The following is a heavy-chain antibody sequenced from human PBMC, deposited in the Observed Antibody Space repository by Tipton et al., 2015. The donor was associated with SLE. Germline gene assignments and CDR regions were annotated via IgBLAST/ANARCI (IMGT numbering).Heavy chain of an antibody. CDR2: IYHSGST. V-gene: IGHV4-38-2*02. D-gene: IGHD5-18*01. CDR1: GYSISSGYY. J-gene: IGHJ3*02. Sequence: TLSLTCTVSGYSISSGYYWGWIRQPPGKGLEWIGSIYHSGSTYYNPSLKSRVTISVDTSKNQFSLKLSSVTAADTAVYYCARRLHSAFDIWGQGTMVTVSS. CDR3: ARRLHSAFDI.